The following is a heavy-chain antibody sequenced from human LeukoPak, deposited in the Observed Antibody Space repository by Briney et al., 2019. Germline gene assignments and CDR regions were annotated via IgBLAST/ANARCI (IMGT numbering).Heavy chain of an antibody. J-gene: IGHJ4*02. CDR3: ARWAGSNWVYFDT. Sequence: QPGGSLRLSCSASGFIVSTSYMSWVRQAPGKGLEWVSVIYAGGSTHYADPVKGRFTISRDNSKNTLYLQMNSLRADDTAVYYCARWAGSNWVYFDTWGQGTLVAVSS. CDR1: GFIVSTSY. CDR2: IYAGGST. D-gene: IGHD6-13*01. V-gene: IGHV3-66*01.